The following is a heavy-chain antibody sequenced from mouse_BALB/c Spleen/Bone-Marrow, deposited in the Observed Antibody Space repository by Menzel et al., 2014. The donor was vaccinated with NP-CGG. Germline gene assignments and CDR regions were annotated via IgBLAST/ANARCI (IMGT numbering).Heavy chain of an antibody. D-gene: IGHD2-10*01. Sequence: EVQVVESGAVLVKPGASVKLSCTASGFNIKDTYMHWVRQRPEQGLEWIGRIDPANGNTKYDPKFQGKATITADTSSNTAYLQLSSLTSEDTAVYFCARAYYGNYPYAMDYWGQGTSVTVSS. V-gene: IGHV14-3*02. CDR2: IDPANGNT. J-gene: IGHJ4*01. CDR3: ARAYYGNYPYAMDY. CDR1: GFNIKDTY.